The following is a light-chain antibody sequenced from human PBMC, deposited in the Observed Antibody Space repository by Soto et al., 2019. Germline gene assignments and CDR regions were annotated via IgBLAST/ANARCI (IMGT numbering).Light chain of an antibody. CDR2: KAS. Sequence: DIQMTESPSTRSASLGDRVTITCRASQSISSWLAWYQQKPGKAPKLLIYKASYLESGVPSRFSGSGSGTEFTLTISGLQPDDFATYFCQQYTSYSPYTFGQGTKVDIK. V-gene: IGKV1-5*03. CDR3: QQYTSYSPYT. CDR1: QSISSW. J-gene: IGKJ2*01.